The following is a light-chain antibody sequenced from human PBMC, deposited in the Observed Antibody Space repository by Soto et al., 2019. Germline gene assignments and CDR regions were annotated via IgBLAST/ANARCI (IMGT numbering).Light chain of an antibody. Sequence: DIQMTQSPSSLSASVGDRVTITCRASQSVSKYLNWYQQNPGKAPKLLIYGAISLHSGVPSRFSGSGSETYFTLTISNLQPEDFASYYCQQSYSTPGTFGQGTKVEIK. J-gene: IGKJ1*01. V-gene: IGKV1-39*01. CDR3: QQSYSTPGT. CDR1: QSVSKY. CDR2: GAI.